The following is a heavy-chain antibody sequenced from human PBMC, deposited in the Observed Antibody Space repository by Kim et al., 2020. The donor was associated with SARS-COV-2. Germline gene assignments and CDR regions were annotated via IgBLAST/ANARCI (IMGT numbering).Heavy chain of an antibody. J-gene: IGHJ4*02. Sequence: NHSGSTNYNPSLKSRVTISVDTSKNQFSLKLSSVTAADTAVYYCASFGGDWGQGTLVTVSS. CDR2: NHSGST. CDR3: ASFGGD. V-gene: IGHV4-34*01. D-gene: IGHD2-21*01.